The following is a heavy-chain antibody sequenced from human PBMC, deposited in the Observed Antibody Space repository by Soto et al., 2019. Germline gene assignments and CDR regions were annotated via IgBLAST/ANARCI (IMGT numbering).Heavy chain of an antibody. D-gene: IGHD2-2*01. CDR3: ARAGGHCSSTSCVDF. J-gene: IGHJ4*02. CDR1: GDTFSSYG. V-gene: IGHV1-69*01. CDR2: IKPVFGSP. Sequence: QVQLVQSGAEVKKPGSSVKVSCKTSGDTFSSYGINWVRLAPGQGLEWMGGIKPVFGSPVYARKFEGRLPMTADESTSTAYMQLSSLKSEDTAVYYCARAGGHCSSTSCVDFWGQGTLITGSS.